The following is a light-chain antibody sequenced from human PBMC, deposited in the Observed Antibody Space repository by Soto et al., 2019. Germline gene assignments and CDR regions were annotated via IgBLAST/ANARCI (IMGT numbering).Light chain of an antibody. V-gene: IGLV2-14*03. CDR2: EVK. CDR1: SSDVGAYIY. J-gene: IGLJ1*01. CDR3: SAYSDIDTKV. Sequence: QSALTQPASVSGSPGQSITISCGGTSSDVGAYIYVSWYQQFPGKAPKLILYEVKNRPSGVSNRFSGSKSDTTASLTISGLQPEDEADYYCSAYSDIDTKVFGTGTKVTVL.